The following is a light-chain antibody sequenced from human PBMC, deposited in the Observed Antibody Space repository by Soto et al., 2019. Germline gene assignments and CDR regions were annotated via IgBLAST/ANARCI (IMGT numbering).Light chain of an antibody. Sequence: DIQMTQSPSSLSASVGDRVTITCQASQDISNYLNWYQQKPGKAPKLLIYDASNLETGVPSRFSGSGSGTDFTFTISSLQPEYIATYYCQQYDNRPAFGPGTKVDIK. CDR1: QDISNY. J-gene: IGKJ3*01. CDR3: QQYDNRPA. CDR2: DAS. V-gene: IGKV1-33*01.